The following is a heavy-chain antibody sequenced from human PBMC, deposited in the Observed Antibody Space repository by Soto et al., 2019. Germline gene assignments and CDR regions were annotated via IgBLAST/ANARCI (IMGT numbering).Heavy chain of an antibody. CDR2: ISGSGGST. D-gene: IGHD2-21*02. J-gene: IGHJ4*02. Sequence: GGSLRLSCAASGFTFSSYAMSWVRQAPGKGLEWVSAISGSGGSTYYADSVKGRFTISRDNSKDTLYLQMSSLRAEDTAIYYCATGGLLEYCSGGDCYSWGQGALVTAPQ. CDR1: GFTFSSYA. CDR3: ATGGLLEYCSGGDCYS. V-gene: IGHV3-23*01.